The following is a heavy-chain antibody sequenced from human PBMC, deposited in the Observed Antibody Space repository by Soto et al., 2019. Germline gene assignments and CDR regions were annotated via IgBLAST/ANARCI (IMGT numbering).Heavy chain of an antibody. CDR1: GGSISSGGYY. Sequence: SETLSLTCPVSGGSISSGGYYWSWIRQHPGKGLEWIGYIYYSGSTYYNPSLESRITMAVDTSKNQFSLKLSSVTAADTAVYFCVRGQPHRITIFEVVIRSYDYGMDVWGQGTTVTVSS. CDR3: VRGQPHRITIFEVVIRSYDYGMDV. D-gene: IGHD3-3*01. J-gene: IGHJ6*02. V-gene: IGHV4-31*03. CDR2: IYYSGST.